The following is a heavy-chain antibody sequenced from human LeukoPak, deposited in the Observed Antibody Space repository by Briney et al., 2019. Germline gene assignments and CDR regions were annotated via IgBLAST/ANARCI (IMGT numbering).Heavy chain of an antibody. J-gene: IGHJ4*02. Sequence: PGRSLRLSCAASGFTFSSYAMHWVRQAPGKGLEWVAVISYDGSNKYYADSVKGRFTISRDNSKNTLYLQMNSLRAEDTAVYYCARDPFDYDSSGYNDYFDYWGQGTLVTVSS. CDR1: GFTFSSYA. D-gene: IGHD3-22*01. V-gene: IGHV3-30*01. CDR3: ARDPFDYDSSGYNDYFDY. CDR2: ISYDGSNK.